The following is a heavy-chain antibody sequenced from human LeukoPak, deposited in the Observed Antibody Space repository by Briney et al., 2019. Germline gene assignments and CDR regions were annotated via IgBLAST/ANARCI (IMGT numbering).Heavy chain of an antibody. CDR2: IYHSGST. CDR1: GYSISSGYY. CDR3: ARQDTHYGDYNDAFDI. V-gene: IGHV4-38-2*02. Sequence: PSETLSLTCTVSGYSISSGYYWGWIRQPPGKGLEWIGSIYHSGSTYYNPSLKSRVTISVDTSKNQFSLKLSSVTAADTAVYYCARQDTHYGDYNDAFDIWGQGTMVTVSS. D-gene: IGHD4-17*01. J-gene: IGHJ3*02.